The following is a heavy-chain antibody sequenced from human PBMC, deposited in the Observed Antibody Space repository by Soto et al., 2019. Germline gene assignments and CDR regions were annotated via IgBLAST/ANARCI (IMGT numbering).Heavy chain of an antibody. D-gene: IGHD6-19*01. CDR2: TYYRSNWRH. CDR1: GDSVSSNTAA. V-gene: IGHV6-1*01. Sequence: SQTRSLTCAISGDSVSSNTAAWNWIRSSPSRGLEWLGRTYYRSNWRHDYAVSVKSRITVNPDTSKNPFSLQLNSVTPDDTAVYYCAGGVAGSGFDLWGQGTLVTVSS. J-gene: IGHJ4*02. CDR3: AGGVAGSGFDL.